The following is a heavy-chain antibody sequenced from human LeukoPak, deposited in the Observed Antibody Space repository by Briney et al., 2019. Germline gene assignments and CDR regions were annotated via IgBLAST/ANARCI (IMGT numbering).Heavy chain of an antibody. CDR1: GGTFSSYA. J-gene: IGHJ6*02. Sequence: SVKVSCKASGGTFSSYAISWVRQAPGQGLEWMGRIIPILGIANYAQKFQGRVTITADKSTSTAYMEPSSLRSENTAVYYCARRGLSASYYYYYYGMDVWGQGTTVTVSS. CDR3: ARRGLSASYYYYYYGMDV. V-gene: IGHV1-69*04. CDR2: IIPILGIA. D-gene: IGHD3-16*01.